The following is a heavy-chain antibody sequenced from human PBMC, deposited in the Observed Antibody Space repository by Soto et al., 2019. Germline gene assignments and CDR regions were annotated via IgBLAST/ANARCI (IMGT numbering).Heavy chain of an antibody. D-gene: IGHD3-9*01. Sequence: QVQLQESGPGLVKPSETLSLTCTVSGGSISDLYWTWIRQPPGKGLEWIGYIYNSGPTNYNPSLKSRVTISVDTSKQQVSLKLNSVTAADTAVYYCVRALMGPVQFYYWGQGTLVTVSS. CDR1: GGSISDLY. J-gene: IGHJ4*02. CDR3: VRALMGPVQFYY. CDR2: IYNSGPT. V-gene: IGHV4-59*11.